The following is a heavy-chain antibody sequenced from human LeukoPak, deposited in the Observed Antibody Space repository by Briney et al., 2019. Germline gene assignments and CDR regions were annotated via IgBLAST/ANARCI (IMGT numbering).Heavy chain of an antibody. CDR2: ISSSSSYI. J-gene: IGHJ3*02. D-gene: IGHD2-21*01. CDR1: GFTFSSYS. V-gene: IGHV3-21*01. CDR3: AREQIPQEDAFDI. Sequence: GGSLRLSCAASGFTFSSYSMNWVRQAPGKGLEWVSSISSSSSYIYYADSVKGRFTISRDNAKNSLYLQMNSLRAEDTAVYYCAREQIPQEDAFDIWGQGTMVTVSS.